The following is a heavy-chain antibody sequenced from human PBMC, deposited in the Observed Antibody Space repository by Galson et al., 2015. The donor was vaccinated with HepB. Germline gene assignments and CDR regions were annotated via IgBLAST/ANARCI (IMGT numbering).Heavy chain of an antibody. CDR1: GFTFDDYA. D-gene: IGHD3-22*01. CDR2: VNWNSGNI. J-gene: IGHJ3*01. V-gene: IGHV3-9*01. Sequence: SLRLSCAPSGFTFDDYAMHWVRRAPGKGLEWVSGVNWNSGNIGYADSVKGRFTISRDNAKTSLYLQMNSLRAEDTALYYCAIASYSYASTGYGFAFEVWRQGTMVTVSS. CDR3: AIASYSYASTGYGFAFEV.